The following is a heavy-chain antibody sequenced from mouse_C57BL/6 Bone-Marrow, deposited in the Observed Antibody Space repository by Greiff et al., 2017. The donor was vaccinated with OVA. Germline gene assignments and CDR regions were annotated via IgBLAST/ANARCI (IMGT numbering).Heavy chain of an antibody. CDR3: ARPLNYYYGSSFDY. Sequence: VKLMESGAELARPGASVKMSCKASGYTFTSYTMHWVKQRPGQGLEWIGYINPSSGYTKYNQKFKDKATLTADKSSSTAYMQLSSLTSEDSAVYYCARPLNYYYGSSFDYWGQGTTLTVSS. D-gene: IGHD1-1*01. CDR2: INPSSGYT. CDR1: GYTFTSYT. J-gene: IGHJ2*01. V-gene: IGHV1-4*01.